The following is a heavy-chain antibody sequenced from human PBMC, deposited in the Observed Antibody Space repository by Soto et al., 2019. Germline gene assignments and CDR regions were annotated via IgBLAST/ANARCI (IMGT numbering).Heavy chain of an antibody. CDR3: AKGRGGFDP. V-gene: IGHV3-23*01. Sequence: EVQLLESGGRLVQPGGSLRLSFAASGFPFSSSAMTWVRQAPGKGLEWVSVISVSGDSTYYADSLKGPFTISRDNSKITLYLQMNSLRAEDSAVYYCAKGRGGFDPWGQGTLVTVSS. J-gene: IGHJ5*02. CDR2: ISVSGDST. D-gene: IGHD3-10*01. CDR1: GFPFSSSA.